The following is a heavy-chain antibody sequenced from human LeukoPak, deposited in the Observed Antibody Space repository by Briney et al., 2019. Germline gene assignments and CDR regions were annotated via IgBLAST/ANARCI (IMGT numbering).Heavy chain of an antibody. CDR2: INPNSGGT. CDR1: GYTFTSYG. J-gene: IGHJ5*02. V-gene: IGHV1-2*02. CDR3: AREGSNPSNFEYNWFDP. D-gene: IGHD1-26*01. Sequence: GASVKVSCKASGYTFTSYGISWVRQAPGQGLEWMGWINPNSGGTNYAQKFQGRVTMTRDTSISTAYMELSRLRSDDTAVYYCAREGSNPSNFEYNWFDPWGQGTLVTVSS.